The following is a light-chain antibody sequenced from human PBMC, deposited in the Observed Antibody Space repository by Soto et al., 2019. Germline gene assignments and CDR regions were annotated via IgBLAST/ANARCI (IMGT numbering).Light chain of an antibody. CDR2: DDS. V-gene: IGLV3-21*02. CDR1: NIGSDP. CDR3: QVWDSISDHPV. Sequence: SYELTQPPSVSVAPGQTARITCGGKNIGSDPVHWYQQKPGQAPVLVVYDDSDRPSGIPERFSGSKSGSTATLTISRVGAGDQADYYCQVWDSISDHPVFGGGTQLTVL. J-gene: IGLJ2*01.